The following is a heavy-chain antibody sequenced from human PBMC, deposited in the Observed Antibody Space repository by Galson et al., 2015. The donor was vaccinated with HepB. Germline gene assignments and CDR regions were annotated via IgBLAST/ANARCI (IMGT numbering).Heavy chain of an antibody. D-gene: IGHD3-22*01. V-gene: IGHV4-4*02. CDR2: TYHSGST. CDR3: ARDLDDSSGYYTGD. CDR1: GGSVSRSNW. Sequence: TLSRTCAGCGGSVSRSNWWSWVCQPPGQGLEWIGETYHSGSTNYNPSQKSRVTISVDKSKNQFSLKLSSVTAAATAVYYGARDLDDSSGYYTGDWGQGTLVTVSS. J-gene: IGHJ4*02.